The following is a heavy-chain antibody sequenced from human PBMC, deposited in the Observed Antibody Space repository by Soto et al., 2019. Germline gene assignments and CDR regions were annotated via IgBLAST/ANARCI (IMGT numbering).Heavy chain of an antibody. CDR2: IIPIFGTV. V-gene: IGHV1-69*12. Sequence: QVQLVQSGAEVKKPGSWVQVSCKASGGTFSNYPISWVRQAPGQGLEWMGGIIPIFGTVNYAQKFQGRVTITADESTSTAYMELSSLRSEDTAVYYCARGNHRWLQLWYFELWGRGTLVTVSS. J-gene: IGHJ2*01. CDR1: GGTFSNYP. D-gene: IGHD5-12*01. CDR3: ARGNHRWLQLWYFEL.